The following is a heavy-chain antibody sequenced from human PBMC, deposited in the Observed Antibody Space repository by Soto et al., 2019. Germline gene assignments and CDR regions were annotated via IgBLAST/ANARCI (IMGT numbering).Heavy chain of an antibody. CDR1: GFTFSSYS. V-gene: IGHV3-48*02. CDR2: ISSSSSTI. Sequence: EVQLVESGGGLVQPGGSLRLSCAASGFTFSSYSMNWVRQAPGKGLEWVSYISSSSSTIYYADSVKGRFTISRDNAKNSLYLQMNSLRDEDTAVYYCARDRLSYYYDSSERGYYYYGMDVWGQGTTVTVSS. J-gene: IGHJ6*02. CDR3: ARDRLSYYYDSSERGYYYYGMDV. D-gene: IGHD3-22*01.